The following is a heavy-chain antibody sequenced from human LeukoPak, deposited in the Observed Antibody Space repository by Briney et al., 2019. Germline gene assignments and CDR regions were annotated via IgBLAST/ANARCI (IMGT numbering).Heavy chain of an antibody. CDR1: GFSFSSYV. D-gene: IGHD3-10*01. J-gene: IGHJ4*02. V-gene: IGHV3-64D*06. Sequence: GGSLRLSCSVSGFSFSSYVLHWVRQAPGKGLESVSGISQNGDKTYYADSVKGRFTISKDNSENTLYLQMNSLRPEDTAVYYCMNPNHYGSGRWGQGTLVTVSS. CDR3: MNPNHYGSGR. CDR2: ISQNGDKT.